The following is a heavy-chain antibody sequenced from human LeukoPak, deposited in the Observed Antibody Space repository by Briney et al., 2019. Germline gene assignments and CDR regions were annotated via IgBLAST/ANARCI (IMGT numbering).Heavy chain of an antibody. J-gene: IGHJ4*02. Sequence: GGSLRLSCAASGFTFSSYSMNWVRQAPGKGLGWVSSISSSSSYIYYADSVKGRFTISRDNAKNSLYLQMNSLRAEDTAVYYCARDDPYCSGGSCYSGFYWGQGTLVTVSS. CDR3: ARDDPYCSGGSCYSGFY. CDR2: ISSSSSYI. V-gene: IGHV3-21*01. D-gene: IGHD2-15*01. CDR1: GFTFSSYS.